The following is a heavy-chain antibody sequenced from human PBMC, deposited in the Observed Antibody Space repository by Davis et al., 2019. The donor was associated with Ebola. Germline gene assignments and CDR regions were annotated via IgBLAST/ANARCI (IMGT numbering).Heavy chain of an antibody. CDR1: GYTFTSYY. D-gene: IGHD3-3*01. J-gene: IGHJ6*02. CDR3: ARGYDFWSGYGGYGMDV. V-gene: IGHV1-2*04. CDR2: INPNSGGT. Sequence: AASVKVSCKASGYTFTSYYMHWVRQAPGQGLEWMGIINPNSGGTNYAQKFQGWVTMTRDTSISTAYMELSRLRSDDTAVYYCARGYDFWSGYGGYGMDVWGQGTTVTVSS.